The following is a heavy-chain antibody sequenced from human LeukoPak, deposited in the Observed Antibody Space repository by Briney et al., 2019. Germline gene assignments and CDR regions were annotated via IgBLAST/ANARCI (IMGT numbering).Heavy chain of an antibody. V-gene: IGHV4-4*02. CDR1: GGSISSSNW. J-gene: IGHJ3*02. CDR2: IYHSGST. D-gene: IGHD2-15*01. CDR3: ARVFQVVVAAIGGAFDI. Sequence: SETLSLTCAVSGGSISSSNWWSWVRQPPGKGLEWIGEIYHSGSTNYNPSLKSRVTISVDKSKNQFSLKLSSVTAADTAVYYCARVFQVVVAAIGGAFDIWGQGTMVTVSS.